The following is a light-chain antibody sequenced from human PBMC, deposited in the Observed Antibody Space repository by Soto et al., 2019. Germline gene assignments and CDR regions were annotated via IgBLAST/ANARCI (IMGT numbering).Light chain of an antibody. CDR3: NFFTVSIYD. V-gene: IGLV2-14*03. Sequence: QSVLTQPASVSGSPGQSITISCTGTSSDVGNNNYVSWNQHNPGRAPKVMICDVTNRPSGVSNRFSGSKSGNTASLTISGLQVDDEATYSCNFFTVSIYDSGPGTKDPVL. CDR2: DVT. J-gene: IGLJ1*01. CDR1: SSDVGNNNY.